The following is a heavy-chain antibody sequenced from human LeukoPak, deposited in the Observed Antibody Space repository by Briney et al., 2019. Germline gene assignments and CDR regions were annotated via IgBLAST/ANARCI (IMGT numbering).Heavy chain of an antibody. J-gene: IGHJ4*02. CDR3: ARDRYYGSGSYDY. V-gene: IGHV3-48*03. CDR2: ISSSGSTI. CDR1: GFTFSSYE. Sequence: GGSLRLSCAASGFTFSSYEMNWVRQATGKGLEWVSYISSSGSTIYYADSVKGRFTISRDNAKNSLYLQMNSLRAEDTAVYYCARDRYYGSGSYDYWGQGTLVTVSS. D-gene: IGHD3-10*01.